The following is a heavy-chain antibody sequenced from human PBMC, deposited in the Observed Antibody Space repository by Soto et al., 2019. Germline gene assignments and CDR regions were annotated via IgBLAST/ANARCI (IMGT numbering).Heavy chain of an antibody. D-gene: IGHD2-21*02. V-gene: IGHV4-39*01. CDR3: AGRRDDCKGAILL. J-gene: IGHJ1*01. Sequence: QLQLQESGPGLVKPSETLSLTCTVSGGSISRNNYYWNWIRQPPGKGLEWIGSIHYSGRTYYNPSLKSRVTISVDTSKDQFSLKLNSETAADTAVYYCAGRRDDCKGAILLWGQGTLVTVSS. CDR2: IHYSGRT. CDR1: GGSISRNNYY.